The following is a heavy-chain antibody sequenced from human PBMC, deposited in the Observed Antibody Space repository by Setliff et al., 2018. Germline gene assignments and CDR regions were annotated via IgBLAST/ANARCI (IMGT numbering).Heavy chain of an antibody. CDR3: ARGALVLQFLEWLPRFYYMDV. CDR2: IWYDGTNK. Sequence: GGSLRLSCAASGFTFKSYTINWVRQAPGKGLEWVAVIWYDGTNKFYADSVKGRFTISRDISKDTLYLQMNSLRAEDTAVYYCARGALVLQFLEWLPRFYYMDVWGKGTTVTVSS. CDR1: GFTFKSYT. J-gene: IGHJ6*03. D-gene: IGHD3-3*01. V-gene: IGHV3-33*08.